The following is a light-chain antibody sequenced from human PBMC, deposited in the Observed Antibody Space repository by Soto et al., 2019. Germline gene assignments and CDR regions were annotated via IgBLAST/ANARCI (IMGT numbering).Light chain of an antibody. V-gene: IGKV3-11*01. CDR1: QSDGNY. CDR3: QQRSSWPRMYT. Sequence: SVLTQSPATLSLSPGERATLSCRASQSDGNYIAWYQQKPGQPPRLLIYDVSNRATGVPARFSDSRSGTDFTLTISSLEPEDFGVYHCQQRSSWPRMYTFGQGTKLEI. CDR2: DVS. J-gene: IGKJ2*01.